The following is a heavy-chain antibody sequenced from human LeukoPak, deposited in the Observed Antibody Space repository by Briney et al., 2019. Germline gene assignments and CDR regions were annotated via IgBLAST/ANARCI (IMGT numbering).Heavy chain of an antibody. V-gene: IGHV1-46*01. J-gene: IGHJ4*02. D-gene: IGHD1-26*01. Sequence: ASVKVSCKASGYTFTSYYMHWVRQAPGQGLEWMGIINPSGGSTSYAQKFQGRVTMTRDTSISTAYMELSRLRSDDTAVYYCARFSGSHLDYWGQGTLVTVSS. CDR2: INPSGGST. CDR3: ARFSGSHLDY. CDR1: GYTFTSYY.